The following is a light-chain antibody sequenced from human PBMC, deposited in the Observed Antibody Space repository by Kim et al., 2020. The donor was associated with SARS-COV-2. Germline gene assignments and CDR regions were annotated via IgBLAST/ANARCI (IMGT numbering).Light chain of an antibody. V-gene: IGLV2-11*01. CDR3: CSYADSYTLV. CDR1: SSDVGGYNF. Sequence: QSALTQPRSVSGSPGQSVTISCTGTSSDVGGYNFVSWYQQHPGKAPRFMIYDVSKRPSGVPYRFSGSKSGNTASLTISGLQAEDEADYYCCSYADSYTLVFGGGTQLTVL. J-gene: IGLJ2*01. CDR2: DVS.